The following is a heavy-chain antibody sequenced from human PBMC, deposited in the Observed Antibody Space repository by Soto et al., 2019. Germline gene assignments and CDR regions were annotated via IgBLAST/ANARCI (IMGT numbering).Heavy chain of an antibody. Sequence: QLQLQESGPGLVKPSETLSLTCTVSGGSISSSSYYWGWIRQPPGKGLEWIGSIYYSGSTYYNPSLTSRVTISVDTSKNQFSLKLSSVTAADTAVYYCARPPYSSSWWPWGYWGQGTLVTVSS. CDR1: GGSISSSSYY. D-gene: IGHD6-13*01. V-gene: IGHV4-39*01. J-gene: IGHJ4*02. CDR3: ARPPYSSSWWPWGY. CDR2: IYYSGST.